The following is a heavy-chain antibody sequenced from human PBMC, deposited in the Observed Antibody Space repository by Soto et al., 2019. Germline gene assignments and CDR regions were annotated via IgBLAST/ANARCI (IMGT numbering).Heavy chain of an antibody. V-gene: IGHV1-18*01. D-gene: IGHD6-6*01. Sequence: GASVKVSCKASGYTFTSYGISWVRQAPGQGLEWMGWISAYNGNTNYAQKLQGRVTMTTDTSTSTAYMELRSLRSDDTAVYYCARDRSSSSPANLGYWGQGTLVTVSS. CDR1: GYTFTSYG. J-gene: IGHJ4*02. CDR3: ARDRSSSSPANLGY. CDR2: ISAYNGNT.